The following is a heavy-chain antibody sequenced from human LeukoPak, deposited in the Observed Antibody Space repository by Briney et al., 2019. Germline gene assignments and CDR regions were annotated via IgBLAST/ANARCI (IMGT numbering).Heavy chain of an antibody. Sequence: GASVKVSCEASGYTFTEHNIYGVRQAPGPGLEWMGWINSNNGTTNYAQKFQGRVTMTRDTSISTAYMELTRLGSDDAAVYYCARAGSPVYWGQGTLVTVSS. J-gene: IGHJ4*02. CDR3: ARAGSPVY. CDR2: INSNNGTT. CDR1: GYTFTEHN. V-gene: IGHV1-2*02. D-gene: IGHD5-12*01.